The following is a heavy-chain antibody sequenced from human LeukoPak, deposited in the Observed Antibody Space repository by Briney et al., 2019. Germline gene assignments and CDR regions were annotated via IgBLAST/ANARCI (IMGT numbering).Heavy chain of an antibody. J-gene: IGHJ6*02. Sequence: GGSLRLSCAASGFTFSSYGMHWVRQAPGKGLECVSEISGSGGSTYYADSVKGRFTISRDNSKNTLYLQMNSLRAEDTAAYYCAKGTTVTTGYYYAMDVWGQGTTVIVSS. CDR2: ISGSGGST. V-gene: IGHV3-23*01. CDR3: AKGTTVTTGYYYAMDV. CDR1: GFTFSSYG. D-gene: IGHD4-17*01.